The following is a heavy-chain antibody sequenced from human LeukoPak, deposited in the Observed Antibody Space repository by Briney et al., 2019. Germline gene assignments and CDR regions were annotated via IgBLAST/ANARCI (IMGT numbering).Heavy chain of an antibody. V-gene: IGHV4-59*01. CDR3: ARDQRSGDYWFDP. CDR2: IYYTGSA. D-gene: IGHD4-17*01. CDR1: GGSISSYY. Sequence: PSETLSLTCTVSGGSISSYYWSWIRQPPGKGLEWIGYIYYTGSANYNPSLKSRVTISVDTSKNQFSLKPSSVTTADTAVYYCARDQRSGDYWFDPWGLGTLVTVSS. J-gene: IGHJ5*02.